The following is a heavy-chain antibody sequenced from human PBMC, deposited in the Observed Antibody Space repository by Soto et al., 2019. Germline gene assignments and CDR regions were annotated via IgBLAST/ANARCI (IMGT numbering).Heavy chain of an antibody. Sequence: ASVKVSCRVSGYTLTELSMNWVRQAPGKGLEWMGGFDPEDGETSYAQKFQGRVTMTEDTSTDTAYMELSSLRSEDTAVYYCATDSDGYSYGSFDYWGQGTLVTVS. CDR1: GYTLTELS. CDR2: FDPEDGET. D-gene: IGHD5-18*01. V-gene: IGHV1-24*01. J-gene: IGHJ4*02. CDR3: ATDSDGYSYGSFDY.